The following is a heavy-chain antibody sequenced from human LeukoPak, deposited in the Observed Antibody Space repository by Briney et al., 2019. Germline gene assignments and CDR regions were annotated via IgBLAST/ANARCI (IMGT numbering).Heavy chain of an antibody. CDR1: GLTFSDYP. D-gene: IGHD5-18*01. CDR2: ISHDGTKK. CDR3: ARGDLIQLWSPSFDP. Sequence: GGSLRLSCAASGLTFSDYPIHWVRLAPGKGLEWVAVISHDGTKKYYADSAKGRFTISRDNPKNTLFLQMNSLKTEDTAVYYCARGDLIQLWSPSFDPWGQGTLVTVSS. V-gene: IGHV3-30*04. J-gene: IGHJ5*02.